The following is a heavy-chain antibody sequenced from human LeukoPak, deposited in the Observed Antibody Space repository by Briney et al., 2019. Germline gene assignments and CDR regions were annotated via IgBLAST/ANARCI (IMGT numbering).Heavy chain of an antibody. J-gene: IGHJ4*02. CDR3: AKVTRIAAAGPQPFDY. CDR1: GFTFDDYA. CDR2: ISWNSGSI. Sequence: GGSLRLSCAASGFTFDDYAMHWVRQAPGKGLEWVSGISWNSGSIGYADSVKGRFTISRDNSKNTLYLQMDSLRAEDTAVYYCAKVTRIAAAGPQPFDYWGQGTLVTVSS. D-gene: IGHD6-13*01. V-gene: IGHV3-9*01.